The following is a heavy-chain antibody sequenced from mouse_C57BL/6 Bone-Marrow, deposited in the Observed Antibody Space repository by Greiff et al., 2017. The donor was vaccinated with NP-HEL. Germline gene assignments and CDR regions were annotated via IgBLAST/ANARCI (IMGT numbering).Heavy chain of an antibody. CDR1: GYTFTSYG. CDR2: IYPRSGNT. J-gene: IGHJ1*03. Sequence: VQLQESGAELARPGASVKLSCKASGYTFTSYGISWVKQRTGQGLEWIGEIYPRSGNTYYNEKFKGKATLTADKSSSTAYMELRSLTSEDSAVYFCARRAYYFWYFDVGGTGTTVTVSA. D-gene: IGHD1-1*01. V-gene: IGHV1-81*01. CDR3: ARRAYYFWYFDV.